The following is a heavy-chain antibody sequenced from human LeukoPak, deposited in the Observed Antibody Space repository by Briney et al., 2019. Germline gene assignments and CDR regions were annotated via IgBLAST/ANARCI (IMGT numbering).Heavy chain of an antibody. D-gene: IGHD2-21*02. J-gene: IGHJ4*02. V-gene: IGHV3-74*01. Sequence: PGGSLRLSCGAFGFTFRSHCMHWVRQPPGKGLVWVSRISSDGSRTSYADSVKGRFTISRDNAKNTLYLQMNSLRAEDTAVYYCARDLGGVTDYWGQGTLVTVSS. CDR3: ARDLGGVTDY. CDR1: GFTFRSHC. CDR2: ISSDGSRT.